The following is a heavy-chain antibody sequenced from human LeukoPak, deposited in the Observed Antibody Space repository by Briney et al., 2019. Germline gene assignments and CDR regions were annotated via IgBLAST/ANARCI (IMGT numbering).Heavy chain of an antibody. D-gene: IGHD6-19*01. V-gene: IGHV4-39*07. CDR2: IYYSGST. CDR1: GGSISSSSYY. Sequence: SETLSPTCTVSGGSISSSSYYWGWIRQPPGKGLEWIGSIYYSGSTYYNPSLKSRVTISVDTSKNQFSLKLSSVTAADTAVYYCARGRSSGWYGLFFDYWGQGTLVTVSS. CDR3: ARGRSSGWYGLFFDY. J-gene: IGHJ4*02.